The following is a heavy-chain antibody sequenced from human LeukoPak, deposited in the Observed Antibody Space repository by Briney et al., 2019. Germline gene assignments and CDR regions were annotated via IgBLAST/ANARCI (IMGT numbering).Heavy chain of an antibody. D-gene: IGHD3-22*01. J-gene: IGHJ5*02. Sequence: ASVKVSCKASGYTFTSYGISWVRQAPGQGLEWMGWISAYNGSTNYAQKLQGRVTMTTDTSTSTAYMELRSLRSDDTAVYYCARIGYYYDSSGLAPWGQGTLVTVSS. V-gene: IGHV1-18*01. CDR1: GYTFTSYG. CDR3: ARIGYYYDSSGLAP. CDR2: ISAYNGST.